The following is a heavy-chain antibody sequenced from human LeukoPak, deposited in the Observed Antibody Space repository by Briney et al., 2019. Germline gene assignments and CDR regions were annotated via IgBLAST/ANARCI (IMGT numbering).Heavy chain of an antibody. CDR1: GFTFTRFG. J-gene: IGHJ4*02. CDR3: AKDGLYCSSTSCPSYFDY. D-gene: IGHD2-2*01. Sequence: GGSLRLSCAASGFTFTRFGMHWVRQAPGKGLEWVAVLSYDGSNEYYADSVKGRFTISRDNSKNTAYLQMNSLRAEDTAVYYCAKDGLYCSSTSCPSYFDYWGQGTLVTVSS. V-gene: IGHV3-30*18. CDR2: LSYDGSNE.